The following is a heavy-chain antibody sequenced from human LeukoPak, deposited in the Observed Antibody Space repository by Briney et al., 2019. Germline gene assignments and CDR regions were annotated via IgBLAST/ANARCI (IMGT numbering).Heavy chain of an antibody. Sequence: SGPTLVNPTQTLTLTCTFSGFSLSTSGVGVGWIRQPPGKSLEWLALIYWDDDKRYSPSLKSRLTITKDTSRNQVVLTMTNMDPVDTATYYCAHRFIPAAIAWWFDPWGQGTLVTVSS. CDR3: AHRFIPAAIAWWFDP. D-gene: IGHD2-2*02. CDR1: GFSLSTSGVG. J-gene: IGHJ5*02. V-gene: IGHV2-5*02. CDR2: IYWDDDK.